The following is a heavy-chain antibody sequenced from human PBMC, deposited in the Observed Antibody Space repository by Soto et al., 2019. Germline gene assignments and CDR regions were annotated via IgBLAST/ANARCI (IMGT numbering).Heavy chain of an antibody. J-gene: IGHJ4*02. CDR3: ARVVIAAWDYFDY. Sequence: PSETLSLTCTVSGGSISSYYWSWIRQPPGKGLEWIGYIYYSGSTNYNPSLKSRVTISVDTSKNQFSLKLSSVTAADTAVYYCARVVIAAWDYFDYWGQGTLVTVSS. V-gene: IGHV4-59*08. CDR2: IYYSGST. D-gene: IGHD6-13*01. CDR1: GGSISSYY.